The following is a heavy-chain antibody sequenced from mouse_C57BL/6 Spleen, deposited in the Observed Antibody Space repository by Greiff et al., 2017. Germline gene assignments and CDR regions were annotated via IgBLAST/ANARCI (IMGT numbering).Heavy chain of an antibody. J-gene: IGHJ2*01. D-gene: IGHD2-2*01. CDR2: ISDGGSYT. V-gene: IGHV5-4*01. Sequence: EVQVVESGGGLVKPGGSLKLSCAASGFTFSSYAMSWVRQTPEKRLEWVATISDGGSYTYYPDNVKGRFTISRDNAKNNLYLQMSHLKSEDTAMYYCARAGSYFDYCGQGTTLTVSS. CDR3: ARAGSYFDY. CDR1: GFTFSSYA.